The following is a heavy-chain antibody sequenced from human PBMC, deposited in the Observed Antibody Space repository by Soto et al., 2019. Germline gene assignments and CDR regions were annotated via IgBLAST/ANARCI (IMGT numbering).Heavy chain of an antibody. J-gene: IGHJ4*02. CDR2: IWYDGSNK. D-gene: IGHD5-18*01. CDR3: ARWIQLWHPFDY. V-gene: IGHV3-33*01. Sequence: GGSLRLSCAASGFTFSSYGMHWVCQAPGKGLEWVAVIWYDGSNKYYADSVKGRFTISRDNSKNTLYLQMNSLRAEDTAVYYCARWIQLWHPFDYWGQGTLVTVSS. CDR1: GFTFSSYG.